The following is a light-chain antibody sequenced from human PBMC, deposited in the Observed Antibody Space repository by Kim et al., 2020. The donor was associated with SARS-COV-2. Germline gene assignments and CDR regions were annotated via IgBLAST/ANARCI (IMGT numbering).Light chain of an antibody. CDR2: ASS. J-gene: IGKJ2*01. CDR3: QQSHSTPYT. V-gene: IGKV1-39*01. CDR1: QNIKSY. Sequence: SASVGDRVTIKCRASQNIKSYLNWYQQKPGKAPKVLIYASSNVQSGVPSRFSGSGSGTDFSLTIASLQPEDFATYFCQQSHSTPYTFGQGTKLEI.